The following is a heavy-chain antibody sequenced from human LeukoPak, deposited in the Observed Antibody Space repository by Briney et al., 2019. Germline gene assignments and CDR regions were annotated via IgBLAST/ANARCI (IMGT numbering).Heavy chain of an antibody. Sequence: GGSLRLSCAASGFTFSSYWMHWVRQAPGKGPVWVSRINSDGSSKSYADSVKGRFTISRDNSKNTLYLQMNSLRAEDTAVYYCARDLDYGGKWRYYYYGMDVWGQGTTVTVSS. J-gene: IGHJ6*02. CDR2: INSDGSSK. CDR1: GFTFSSYW. D-gene: IGHD4-23*01. V-gene: IGHV3-74*01. CDR3: ARDLDYGGKWRYYYYGMDV.